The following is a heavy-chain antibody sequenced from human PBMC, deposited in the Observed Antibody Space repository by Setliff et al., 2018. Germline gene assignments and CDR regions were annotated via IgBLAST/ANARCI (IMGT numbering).Heavy chain of an antibody. V-gene: IGHV3-15*05. Sequence: PGGSLTLSCAASGFTFSKAWMSWVRQATGKGLEWVGRIKSKTDGGTTDYAAPVKGRFTISRDNAKNTLYLQMNSLRAEDTAVYYCARRYYGLGTHYLDYWGQGTLVTVSS. D-gene: IGHD3-10*01. J-gene: IGHJ4*02. CDR1: GFTFSKAW. CDR3: ARRYYGLGTHYLDY. CDR2: IKSKTDGGTT.